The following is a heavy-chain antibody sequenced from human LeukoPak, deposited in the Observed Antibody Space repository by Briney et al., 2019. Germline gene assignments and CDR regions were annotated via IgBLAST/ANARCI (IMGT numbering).Heavy chain of an antibody. J-gene: IGHJ4*02. CDR1: GFTFSSYG. CDR2: IRYDGSNK. Sequence: GGSLRLSCAASGFTFSSYGMHWVRQAPGKGLEWVAYIRYDGSNKYYADSVKGRFTISRDNSKNTLYLQMNSLRAEDTAVYYCVKPTSGWPAPVDYWGQGTLVTVSS. V-gene: IGHV3-30*02. CDR3: VKPTSGWPAPVDY. D-gene: IGHD6-19*01.